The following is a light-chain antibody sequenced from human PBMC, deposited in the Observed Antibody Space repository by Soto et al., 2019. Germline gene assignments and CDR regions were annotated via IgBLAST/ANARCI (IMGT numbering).Light chain of an antibody. Sequence: DIQLTQSPSFLSASVGDRVTITCRASQGISTYLAWYQQKPGKAPKLLIYVASSLQSGVPSRFSGRGAGTEFTLTNNSLQSEDCATYYCQQFNSYPLTFCGGTKVEI. CDR1: QGISTY. V-gene: IGKV1-9*01. CDR2: VAS. CDR3: QQFNSYPLT. J-gene: IGKJ4*01.